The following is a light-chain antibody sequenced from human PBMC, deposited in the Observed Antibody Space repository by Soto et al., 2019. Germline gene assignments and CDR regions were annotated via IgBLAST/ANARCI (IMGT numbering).Light chain of an antibody. J-gene: IGKJ3*01. V-gene: IGKV1-39*01. Sequence: DIQMTQSPSSLSASVGDWVTITCRASQTIRTSINWYQQKPGKAPNLLIFTASSLHSGVPSRFSGTGSGTYFTLTVRSLQPEDFATYYCQQTYSFPFTFGPGTKLDIK. CDR1: QTIRTS. CDR2: TAS. CDR3: QQTYSFPFT.